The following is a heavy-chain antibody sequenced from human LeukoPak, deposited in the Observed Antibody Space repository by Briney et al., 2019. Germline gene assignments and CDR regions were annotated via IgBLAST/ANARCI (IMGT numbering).Heavy chain of an antibody. Sequence: SEALSLTCAVYGGSFSYYYWSWIRQPPGKGLEWIGEINHSGITNYNPSLKSRVTISADTSKNQFSLKLTSVTAADTAVYYCANPARDFADSGAITWWGQGTLVTVSS. CDR2: INHSGIT. J-gene: IGHJ4*02. V-gene: IGHV4-34*01. CDR3: ANPARDFADSGAITW. CDR1: GGSFSYYY. D-gene: IGHD4-17*01.